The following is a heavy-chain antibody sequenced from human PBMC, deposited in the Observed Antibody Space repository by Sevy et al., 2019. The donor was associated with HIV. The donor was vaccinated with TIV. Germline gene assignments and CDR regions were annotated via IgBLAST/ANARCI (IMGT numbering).Heavy chain of an antibody. J-gene: IGHJ4*02. CDR3: ARDFTVFGVVSGIDY. Sequence: GWSLRLSCAASGFTFRTYSMNWVRQAPGKGLEWLSSISDDSRYIYYSDSVKGRFTISRANAKNFLFLQMNNLRVEDTAIYYCARDFTVFGVVSGIDYWGQGNLVTVSS. D-gene: IGHD3-3*01. CDR2: ISDDSRYI. CDR1: GFTFRTYS. V-gene: IGHV3-21*04.